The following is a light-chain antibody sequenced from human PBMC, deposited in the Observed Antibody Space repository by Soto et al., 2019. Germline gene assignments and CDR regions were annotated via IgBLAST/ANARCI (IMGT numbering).Light chain of an antibody. CDR2: DVN. CDR1: RSDIGDYNY. V-gene: IGLV2-14*03. CDR3: SSYGSSSTPLV. Sequence: QSALTQPPSVSGSPGQSVTISCTGTRSDIGDYNYVSWYQQHPGKAPKLMIYDVNNRPSGVPNRFSGSKSGNTASLTISGLQAEDEADYYCSSYGSSSTPLVFGGGTKLTVL. J-gene: IGLJ2*01.